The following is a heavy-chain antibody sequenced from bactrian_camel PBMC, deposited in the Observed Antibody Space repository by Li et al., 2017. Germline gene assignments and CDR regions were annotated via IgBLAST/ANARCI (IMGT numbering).Heavy chain of an antibody. D-gene: IGHD2*01. J-gene: IGHJ4*01. Sequence: VQLVESGGGWVQPGGSLRLSCAASAFTFENSDMSWVRQAPGKEREGVAGIHISGANIYYSDSVKGRFIISRDKAKNTLYLQMNSLQPEDTALYYCHMGGSYDGSCEDVQETYWGQGTQVTVS. CDR1: AFTFENSD. CDR2: IHISGANI. V-gene: IGHV3S32*01. CDR3: HMGGSYDGSCEDVQETY.